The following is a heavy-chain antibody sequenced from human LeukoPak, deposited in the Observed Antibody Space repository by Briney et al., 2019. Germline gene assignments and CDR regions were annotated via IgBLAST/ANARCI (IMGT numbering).Heavy chain of an antibody. V-gene: IGHV3-30*03. CDR1: GFIFSSYN. CDR3: ARDLDTAMVKSLDY. J-gene: IGHJ4*02. D-gene: IGHD5-18*01. Sequence: GGSLRLSCAASGFIFSSYNMNWVRQAPGKGLEWVAVISYDGSNKYYADSVKGRFTISRDNSKNTLYLQMNSLRAEDTAVYYCARDLDTAMVKSLDYWGQGTLVTVSS. CDR2: ISYDGSNK.